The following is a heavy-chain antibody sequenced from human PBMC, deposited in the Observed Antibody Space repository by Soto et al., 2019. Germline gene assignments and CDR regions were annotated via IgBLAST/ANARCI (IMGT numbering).Heavy chain of an antibody. CDR2: INAYNGNT. V-gene: IGHV1-18*01. CDR3: ASGIVGASTGAFDI. D-gene: IGHD1-26*01. J-gene: IGHJ3*02. Sequence: ASVKVSCKASGYTFTSYGISWVRQAPGQGLEWMGWINAYNGNTNYAQKLQGRVTMTTDTSTSTAYMELRSLRSDDTAVYYCASGIVGASTGAFDIWGQGTMVTVSS. CDR1: GYTFTSYG.